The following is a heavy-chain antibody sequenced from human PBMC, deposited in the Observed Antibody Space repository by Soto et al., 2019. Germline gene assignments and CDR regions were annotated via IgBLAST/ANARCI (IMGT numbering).Heavy chain of an antibody. CDR3: AGNIVATISSFDY. J-gene: IGHJ4*02. Sequence: QVQLQQWGAGLLKPSETLSLTCAVYGESFSGYYWSWIRQPPGKGLEWIGEINHSGSTNYNPSLKSRVTMSVDTSKSQFSLKLSSVTAADTAVYYCAGNIVATISSFDYWGQGTLVTVSS. CDR2: INHSGST. CDR1: GESFSGYY. V-gene: IGHV4-34*01. D-gene: IGHD5-12*01.